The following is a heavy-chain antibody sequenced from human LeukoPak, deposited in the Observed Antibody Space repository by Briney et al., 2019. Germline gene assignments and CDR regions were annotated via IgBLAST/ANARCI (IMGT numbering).Heavy chain of an antibody. CDR3: AREICSSTSCAGNWFDR. CDR1: GGSISSYY. Sequence: SETLSLTCTVSGGSISSYYWGWIRQPPGKGLEWIGYIYYSGSTNYNPSLKSRVTISVDTSKNQFSLKLSSVTAADTAVYYCAREICSSTSCAGNWFDRWGQGTLVTVSS. CDR2: IYYSGST. D-gene: IGHD2-2*01. J-gene: IGHJ5*02. V-gene: IGHV4-59*13.